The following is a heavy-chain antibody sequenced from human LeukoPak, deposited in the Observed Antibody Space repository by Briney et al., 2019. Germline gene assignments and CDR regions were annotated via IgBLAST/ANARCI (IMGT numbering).Heavy chain of an antibody. CDR2: LDSAAAIT. V-gene: IGHV3-74*01. Sequence: GGSLRLSCAASGFTFSGNWMHWVRQAPGKGLVWVSRLDSAAAITNYADSVKGRFTISSDNAKNTLYLQMDSLRAEDTAVYYCARVPGYSGCFYGMDVWGQGTTVTVSS. J-gene: IGHJ6*02. D-gene: IGHD5-12*01. CDR3: ARVPGYSGCFYGMDV. CDR1: GFTFSGNW.